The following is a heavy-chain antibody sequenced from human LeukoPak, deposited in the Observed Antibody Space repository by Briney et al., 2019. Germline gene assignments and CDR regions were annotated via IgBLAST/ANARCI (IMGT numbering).Heavy chain of an antibody. CDR1: GISLSNYA. D-gene: IGHD3-10*01. CDR3: AKRGVVIRGILVIGYHQEAYHYDF. J-gene: IGHJ4*02. V-gene: IGHV3-23*01. Sequence: GGSLRLSCVVSGISLSNYAMTWVRQVPGKGLEWVSYISERGGSTTYADSVKGRFTISRDTSLNTLYLQMNNLRAEDTAVYFCAKRGVVIRGILVIGYHQEAYHYDFWGQGVLVTVSS. CDR2: ISERGGST.